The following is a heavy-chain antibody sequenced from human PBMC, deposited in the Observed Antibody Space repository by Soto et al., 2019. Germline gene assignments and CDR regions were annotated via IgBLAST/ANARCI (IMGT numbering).Heavy chain of an antibody. CDR2: IVPSVDTT. Sequence: QVQLVQSGTEVKKPGASVKVSCKASGGTFSRSGFHWVRQAPGQGLEWMGMIVPSVDTTNYAQKFQARVTISADQFTSTVYMELRSLRSEDTAVYYCVKDVGSTITCYDCSFDVWGQGTMVTVSS. CDR3: VKDVGSTITCYDCSFDV. D-gene: IGHD3-16*01. J-gene: IGHJ3*01. CDR1: GGTFSRSG. V-gene: IGHV1-69*18.